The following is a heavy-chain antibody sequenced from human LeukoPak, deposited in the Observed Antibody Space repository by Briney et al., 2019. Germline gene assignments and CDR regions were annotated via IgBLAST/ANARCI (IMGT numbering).Heavy chain of an antibody. V-gene: IGHV5-51*01. CDR2: IYPGDSDT. Sequence: GESLKISCKGSGYSFTTYWIGWVRQMPGEGLEWMGIIYPGDSDTRYSPSFRGQVTISADKSLSTAYLQWSSLKASDTAMYHCARRGYCSGGSCYSAPFDYWGQGTLVTVSS. CDR1: GYSFTTYW. CDR3: ARRGYCSGGSCYSAPFDY. J-gene: IGHJ4*02. D-gene: IGHD2-15*01.